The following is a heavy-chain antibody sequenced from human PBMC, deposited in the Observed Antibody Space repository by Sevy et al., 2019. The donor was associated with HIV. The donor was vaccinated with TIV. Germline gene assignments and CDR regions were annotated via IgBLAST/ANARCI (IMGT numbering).Heavy chain of an antibody. Sequence: SETLSLTCTVSGGSISSSSYYWDWIRQPPGKGLEWIGSIYYSGSTYYNPSLKSRVTISVDTSKNQFSLKLSSVTAADTAVYYCARQAVANWGGHFDYWGQGTLVTVSS. CDR3: ARQAVANWGGHFDY. CDR2: IYYSGST. V-gene: IGHV4-39*01. D-gene: IGHD7-27*01. CDR1: GGSISSSSYY. J-gene: IGHJ4*02.